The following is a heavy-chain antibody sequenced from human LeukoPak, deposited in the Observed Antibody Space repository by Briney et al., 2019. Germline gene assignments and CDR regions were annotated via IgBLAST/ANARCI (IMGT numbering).Heavy chain of an antibody. J-gene: IGHJ4*02. CDR3: AKHGGYSYGYSFDY. D-gene: IGHD5-18*01. V-gene: IGHV3-30*18. CDR2: ISYDGSNK. Sequence: GGSLRLSCAASGFTFSSYGMHWVRQAPGKGLEWVAVISYDGSNKYYADSVKGRFTISRDNSKNTLYLQMNSLRAEDTAVYYCAKHGGYSYGYSFDYWGQGTLVTVS. CDR1: GFTFSSYG.